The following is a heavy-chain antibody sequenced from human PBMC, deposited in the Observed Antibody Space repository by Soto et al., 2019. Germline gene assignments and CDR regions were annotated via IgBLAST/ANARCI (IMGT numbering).Heavy chain of an antibody. V-gene: IGHV1-69*13. CDR1: GGTFSSYA. J-gene: IGHJ6*02. CDR3: ARTSGSYKYYYYYYGMDV. D-gene: IGHD1-26*01. Sequence: SVKVSCKASGGTFSSYAISWVRQAPGQGLEWMGGIIPIFGTANYAQKFQGRVTITADESTSTAYMELSSLRSEDTAVYYCARTSGSYKYYYYYYGMDVWGQGTTVTVSS. CDR2: IIPIFGTA.